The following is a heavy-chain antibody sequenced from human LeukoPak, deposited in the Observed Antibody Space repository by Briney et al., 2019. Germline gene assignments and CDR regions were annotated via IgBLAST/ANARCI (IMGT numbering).Heavy chain of an antibody. CDR1: GFTFSGSA. D-gene: IGHD2-2*01. J-gene: IGHJ6*03. CDR3: TSRGSCSSTSCPDLYYYYYMDV. CDR2: IRSKANSYAT. V-gene: IGHV3-73*01. Sequence: GGSLRLSCAASGFTFSGSAMHWVRQASGKGLEWVGRIRSKANSYATAYAASVKRRFTISRDDSKNTAYLQMNSLKTEDTAVYYCTSRGSCSSTSCPDLYYYYYMDVWGKGTTVTVSS.